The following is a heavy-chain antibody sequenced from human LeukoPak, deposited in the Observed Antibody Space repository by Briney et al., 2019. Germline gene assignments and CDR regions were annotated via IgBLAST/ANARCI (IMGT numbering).Heavy chain of an antibody. V-gene: IGHV4-59*01. J-gene: IGHJ4*02. CDR1: GGSISSYY. D-gene: IGHD3-9*01. CDR3: ARVLGRDYGILTGYYSILYFDY. CDR2: VYYSGST. Sequence: SETLSLTCTVSGGSISSYYWSWIRQPPGKGLEWIGYVYYSGSTNYNPSLKSRVTISVDTSKNQFSLKLSSVTAADTAVYYCARVLGRDYGILTGYYSILYFDYWGQGTLVTVSS.